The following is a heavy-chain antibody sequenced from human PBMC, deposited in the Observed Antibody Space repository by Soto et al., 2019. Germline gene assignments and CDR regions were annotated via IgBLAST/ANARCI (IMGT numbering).Heavy chain of an antibody. CDR1: GFTFSSYE. Sequence: GGSLRLSCEASGFTFSSYEMNWVRQAPGRGLEWISYISGSSSMIYYADSVKGRFTISRDNAKNSLYLQMNSLRAEDTAVYFCANDFWSEYRWGQGTLVTVSS. CDR2: ISGSSSMI. D-gene: IGHD3-3*01. J-gene: IGHJ4*02. CDR3: ANDFWSEYR. V-gene: IGHV3-48*03.